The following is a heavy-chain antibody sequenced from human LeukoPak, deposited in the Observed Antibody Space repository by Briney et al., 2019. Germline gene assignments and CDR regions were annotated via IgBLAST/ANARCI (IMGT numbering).Heavy chain of an antibody. J-gene: IGHJ6*02. CDR3: AKGGLGQASGLDV. CDR1: GFIFSNYA. D-gene: IGHD3-10*01. Sequence: GGSLRLSCAASGFIFSNYAMTWVRQAPGKGLEYISSITDSGGSAYYADSVKGRFTLSRDNSRDTLYLHLNSLRAEDTALYCCAKGGLGQASGLDVWGQGTTVIVSS. V-gene: IGHV3-23*01. CDR2: ITDSGGSA.